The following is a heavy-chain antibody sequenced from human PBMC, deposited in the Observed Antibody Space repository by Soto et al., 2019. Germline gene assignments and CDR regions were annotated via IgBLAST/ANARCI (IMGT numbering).Heavy chain of an antibody. D-gene: IGHD1-26*01. CDR1: GYTFTSYG. Sequence: ASVKVSCKASGYTFTSYGISWVRQAPGQGLEWMGWISAYNGNTNYAQKLQGRVTMTTDTSTSTAYMELRSLRADDTAVYYCARDGFIETPNWFDPWGQGTLVTVSS. J-gene: IGHJ5*02. CDR3: ARDGFIETPNWFDP. V-gene: IGHV1-18*01. CDR2: ISAYNGNT.